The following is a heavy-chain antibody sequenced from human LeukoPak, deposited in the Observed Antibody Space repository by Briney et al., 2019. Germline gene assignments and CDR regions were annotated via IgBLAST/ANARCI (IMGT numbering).Heavy chain of an antibody. V-gene: IGHV1-69*05. CDR2: IIPIFGTA. CDR3: ALSYYDSSGYYSYYYYYYMDV. CDR1: GGTFSSYA. Sequence: SVTVSFKASGGTFSSYAISWVRQAPGQGLEWMGGIIPIFGTANYAQKFQGRVTITTDESTSTAYMELSSLRSENTAVYYCALSYYDSSGYYSYYYYYYMDVWGKGTTVTVSS. J-gene: IGHJ6*03. D-gene: IGHD3-22*01.